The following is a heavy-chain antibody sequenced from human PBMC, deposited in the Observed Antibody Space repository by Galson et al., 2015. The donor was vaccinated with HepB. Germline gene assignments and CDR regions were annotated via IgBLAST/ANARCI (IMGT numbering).Heavy chain of an antibody. CDR2: INTYNRHT. J-gene: IGHJ5*02. Sequence: SVKVSCKASGYTFSSFSITWVRQAPGQGLEWMGWINTYNRHTKYAQKFQGRVTMTTDTSTSTAFMELRSLRSDDTAIYYCARGAFIVVVHSIQNNWFGPWGQGTLVTVSS. D-gene: IGHD2-21*01. CDR3: ARGAFIVVVHSIQNNWFGP. CDR1: GYTFSSFS. V-gene: IGHV1-18*01.